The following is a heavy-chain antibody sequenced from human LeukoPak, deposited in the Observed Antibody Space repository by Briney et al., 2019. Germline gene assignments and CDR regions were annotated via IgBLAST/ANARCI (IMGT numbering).Heavy chain of an antibody. CDR2: ISSSSSTI. D-gene: IGHD6-19*01. J-gene: IGHJ4*02. CDR3: AKGGWDSSGFGAFDY. Sequence: GGSLRLSCAASGFTFSSYSMNWVRQAPGKGLEWVSYISSSSSTIYYADSVKGRFTISRDNSKNTLYLQMNSLRAEDTAVYYCAKGGWDSSGFGAFDYWGQGTLVTVSS. V-gene: IGHV3-48*01. CDR1: GFTFSSYS.